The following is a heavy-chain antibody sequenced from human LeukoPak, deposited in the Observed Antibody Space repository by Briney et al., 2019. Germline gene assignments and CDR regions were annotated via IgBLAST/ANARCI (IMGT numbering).Heavy chain of an antibody. Sequence: PSETLSLTCTVPGGSISNSYWNWIRQPPGKGLEWIGYIYYSGSTNYNPSLKSRVTISVDTSKNQFSLKLSSVTAADTAVYYCARHFVVTATHNYFDYWGQGTLVTVSS. CDR1: GGSISNSY. CDR2: IYYSGST. J-gene: IGHJ4*02. CDR3: ARHFVVTATHNYFDY. D-gene: IGHD2-21*02. V-gene: IGHV4-59*08.